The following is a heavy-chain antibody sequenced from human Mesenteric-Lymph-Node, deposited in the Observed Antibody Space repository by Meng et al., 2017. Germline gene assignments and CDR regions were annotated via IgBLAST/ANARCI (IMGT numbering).Heavy chain of an antibody. CDR1: GYTFTSYY. D-gene: IGHD3-10*01. Sequence: ASVKVSCKASGYTFTSYYMHWVRQAPGQGLEWMGIINPSGGSTSYAQKFQGRVTMTRDTSTSTVYMELSSLRSEDTAVYYCARAISSTMVRGVTLNWFDPWGQGTLVTVSS. CDR3: ARAISSTMVRGVTLNWFDP. V-gene: IGHV1-46*01. CDR2: INPSGGST. J-gene: IGHJ5*02.